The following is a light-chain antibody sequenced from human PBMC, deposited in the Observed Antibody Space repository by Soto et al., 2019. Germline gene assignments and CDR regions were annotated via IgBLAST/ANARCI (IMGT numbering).Light chain of an antibody. Sequence: VLTQPPSASGSPGQSVTISCAGTSSDVGGYNYVSWYQQYPGKAPKLMIYEVSERPSGVPDRFSGSKSGNTAFLTVSGLQAEDEADYYCLSYADTAYVFGTGTKVTVL. CDR1: SSDVGGYNY. J-gene: IGLJ1*01. V-gene: IGLV2-8*01. CDR3: LSYADTAYV. CDR2: EVS.